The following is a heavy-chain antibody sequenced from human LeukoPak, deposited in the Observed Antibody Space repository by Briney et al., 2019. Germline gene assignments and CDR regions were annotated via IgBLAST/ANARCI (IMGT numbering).Heavy chain of an antibody. CDR2: ISSSCSYI. Sequence: GGSLRLSCAASGFTFSSYSMNWVRQAPGKGLGWVSSISSSCSYIYYADSVKGRFTISRDNAKNSLYLQMNSLRAEDTAVYYCAREIEDSSGYYYDDYWGQGTLVTVSS. V-gene: IGHV3-21*01. J-gene: IGHJ4*02. D-gene: IGHD3-22*01. CDR1: GFTFSSYS. CDR3: AREIEDSSGYYYDDY.